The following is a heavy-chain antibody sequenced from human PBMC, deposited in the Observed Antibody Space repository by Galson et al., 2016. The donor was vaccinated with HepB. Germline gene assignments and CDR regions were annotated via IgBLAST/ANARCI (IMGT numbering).Heavy chain of an antibody. Sequence: SLRLSCAASGFTFSGSAMHWVRQASGKGLERVGRIRSKANSYATAYAASVKGRFTISRDDSKNTAYLQMNSLKTEDTAVYYCTSGLNCSGGSCYSNWGQGTLVTVSS. V-gene: IGHV3-73*01. J-gene: IGHJ4*02. CDR3: TSGLNCSGGSCYSN. CDR1: GFTFSGSA. D-gene: IGHD2-15*01. CDR2: IRSKANSYAT.